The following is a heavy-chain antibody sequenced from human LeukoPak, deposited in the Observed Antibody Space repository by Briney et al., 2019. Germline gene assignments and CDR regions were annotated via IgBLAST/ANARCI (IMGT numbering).Heavy chain of an antibody. CDR2: IYYSGST. J-gene: IGHJ5*02. CDR3: ARDRVPSSSSGFDP. Sequence: SETLSLTCAVSGGSISSGGYSWSWIRQPPGKGLEWIGYIYYSGSTYYNPSLKSRVTISVDTSKNQFSLKLSSVTAADTAVYYCARDRVPSSSSGFDPWGQGTLVTVSS. V-gene: IGHV4-30-4*07. D-gene: IGHD6-6*01. CDR1: GGSISSGGYS.